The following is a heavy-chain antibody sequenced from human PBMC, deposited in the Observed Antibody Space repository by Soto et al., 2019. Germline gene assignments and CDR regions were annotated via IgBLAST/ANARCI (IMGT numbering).Heavy chain of an antibody. Sequence: ASVKVSCEACGYTFTSYGISWVRQAPGQGLEWMGWISAYNGNTNYAQKLQGRVTMTTDTSTSTAYMELRSLRSDDTAVYYCARELWFGELLARIFDYWGQGTLVTVSS. V-gene: IGHV1-18*01. J-gene: IGHJ4*02. CDR1: GYTFTSYG. D-gene: IGHD3-10*01. CDR2: ISAYNGNT. CDR3: ARELWFGELLARIFDY.